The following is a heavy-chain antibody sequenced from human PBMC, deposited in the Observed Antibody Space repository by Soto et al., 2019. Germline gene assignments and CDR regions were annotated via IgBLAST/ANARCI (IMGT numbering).Heavy chain of an antibody. CDR3: AIYDSSGSRGFQH. Sequence: QVQLQESVPGLVKPSQTLSLTCTVSGGSISSGGYYWSWIRQHPGKGLEWIGYIYYSGSTYYNPSLKSRVTISVDTSKNQFSLKLSSVTAADTAVYYCAIYDSSGSRGFQHWGQDTLVTVSS. J-gene: IGHJ1*01. D-gene: IGHD3-22*01. CDR2: IYYSGST. CDR1: GGSISSGGYY. V-gene: IGHV4-31*03.